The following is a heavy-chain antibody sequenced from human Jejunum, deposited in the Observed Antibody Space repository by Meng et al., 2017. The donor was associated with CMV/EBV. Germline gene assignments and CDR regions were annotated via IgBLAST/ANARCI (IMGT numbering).Heavy chain of an antibody. CDR1: RGSLSSYY. J-gene: IGHJ4*02. V-gene: IGHV4-59*01. D-gene: IGHD3-3*01. Sequence: RGSLSSYYWSWIRPPPGKGLEWIGCIYYTGSTNYNPSLKSRVTISVDTSTNQFSLKLSSVTAADTAVYYCARGGHYDLWSGYYPLDYWGQGTLVT. CDR2: IYYTGST. CDR3: ARGGHYDLWSGYYPLDY.